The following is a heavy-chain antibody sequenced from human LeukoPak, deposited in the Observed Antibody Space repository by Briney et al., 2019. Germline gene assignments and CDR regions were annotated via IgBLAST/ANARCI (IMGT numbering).Heavy chain of an antibody. CDR2: IRYDGSNR. V-gene: IGHV3-30*02. J-gene: IGHJ4*02. CDR3: AKDSGYDIVVVPAAN. D-gene: IGHD2-2*01. CDR1: GFTFSSYG. Sequence: GGSLRFSCAASGFTFSSYGMHWVRQAPGKGLEWVAFIRYDGSNRYYADSVKGRFTISRDNSKNTLYLQMNSLRAEDTAVYYCAKDSGYDIVVVPAANWGQGTLVTVSS.